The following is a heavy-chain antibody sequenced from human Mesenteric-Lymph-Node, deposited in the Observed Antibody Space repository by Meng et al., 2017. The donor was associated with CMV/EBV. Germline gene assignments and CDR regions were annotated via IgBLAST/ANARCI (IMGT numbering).Heavy chain of an antibody. Sequence: GESLKISCAASGFTFSSYSMNWVRQAPGKGLEWVSSISSSSSYIYYADSVKGRFTISRDNAKNSLYLQMNSLRAEDTAVYYCATIHYCSSTSCYQIFDYWGQGTLVTVSS. D-gene: IGHD2-2*01. CDR2: ISSSSSYI. J-gene: IGHJ4*02. CDR1: GFTFSSYS. CDR3: ATIHYCSSTSCYQIFDY. V-gene: IGHV3-21*01.